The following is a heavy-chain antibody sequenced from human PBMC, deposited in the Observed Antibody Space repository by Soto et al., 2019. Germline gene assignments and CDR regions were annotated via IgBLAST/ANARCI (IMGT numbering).Heavy chain of an antibody. J-gene: IGHJ6*02. CDR1: GFTFSSYG. CDR3: AREESYCSSTSCRHYGMDV. D-gene: IGHD2-2*01. CDR2: IWYDGSNK. Sequence: PGESLKISCAASGFTFSSYGMHWVRQAPGKGLEWVAVIWYDGSNKYYADSVKGRFTISRDNSKNTLYLQMNSLRAEDTAVYYCAREESYCSSTSCRHYGMDVWGQGTTVTVSS. V-gene: IGHV3-33*01.